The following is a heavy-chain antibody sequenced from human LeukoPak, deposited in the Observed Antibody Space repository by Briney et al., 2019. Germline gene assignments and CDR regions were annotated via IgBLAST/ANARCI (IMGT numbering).Heavy chain of an antibody. V-gene: IGHV3-11*01. CDR3: ARDQMDGGSWAFDI. J-gene: IGHJ3*02. CDR2: ISSSGSTI. D-gene: IGHD4-23*01. CDR1: GFTFSDYY. Sequence: KAGGSLRLSCAASGFTFSDYYMSWIRQAPGKGLEWVTYISSSGSTIYYADSVKGRFTISRDNAKNSLYLQMNSLRAEDTAVYYCARDQMDGGSWAFDIWGQGTMVTVSS.